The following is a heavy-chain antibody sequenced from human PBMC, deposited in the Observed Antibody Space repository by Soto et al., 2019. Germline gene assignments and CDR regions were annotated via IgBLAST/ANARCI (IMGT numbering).Heavy chain of an antibody. CDR3: ARDCSGGSCYLSPSYYYYMDV. CDR2: IIPILGIA. Sequence: ASVKVSCKASGGTFSSYTISWVRQAPGQGLEWMGRIIPILGIANYAQKFQGRVTITADKSTSTAYMELSSLRSGDTAVYYCARDCSGGSCYLSPSYYYYMDVWGKGTTVTVSS. V-gene: IGHV1-69*04. J-gene: IGHJ6*03. CDR1: GGTFSSYT. D-gene: IGHD2-15*01.